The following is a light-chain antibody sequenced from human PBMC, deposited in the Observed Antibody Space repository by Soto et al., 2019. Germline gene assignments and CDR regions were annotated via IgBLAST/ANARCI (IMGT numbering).Light chain of an antibody. V-gene: IGKV1-5*01. CDR2: DAS. J-gene: IGKJ1*01. Sequence: DIQMTQSPSTLSASVGDRVTITCRASQRISSWLAWYQQKPGKAPKLLIYDASSLESGVPSRFSGSGSGTEFTLTISSLQPDDFATYYCQQYNSPTGWTFGQGTKVEIK. CDR1: QRISSW. CDR3: QQYNSPTGWT.